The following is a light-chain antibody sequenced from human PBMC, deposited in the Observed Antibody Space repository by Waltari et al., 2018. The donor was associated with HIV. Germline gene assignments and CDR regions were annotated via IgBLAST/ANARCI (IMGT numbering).Light chain of an antibody. CDR1: QDIDNY. CDR3: QQYYAFPRT. Sequence: VIWMTQSPALLSASTGDKVNITCRLSQDIDNYLAWYQQRPGKAPNLLIYGASTLQSGVPSRISGSGSGTDFTLTISCLQPEDFAVYYCQQYYAFPRTFGHGTKVEVK. CDR2: GAS. J-gene: IGKJ1*01. V-gene: IGKV1D-8*01.